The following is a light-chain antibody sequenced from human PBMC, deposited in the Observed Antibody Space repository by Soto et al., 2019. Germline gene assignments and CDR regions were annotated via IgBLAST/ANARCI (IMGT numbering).Light chain of an antibody. CDR1: SSDIGTFNY. CDR3: SSDTTYNTRV. V-gene: IGLV2-14*01. Sequence: QSALTQPASVSGSPGQSIAISCTGTSSDIGTFNYVSWYQQHPGKAPKLMIHEVSNRPSGVSDRFSGSKSGNTASLTISGLQADDEADYYCSSDTTYNTRVFGTGTKLTVL. J-gene: IGLJ1*01. CDR2: EVS.